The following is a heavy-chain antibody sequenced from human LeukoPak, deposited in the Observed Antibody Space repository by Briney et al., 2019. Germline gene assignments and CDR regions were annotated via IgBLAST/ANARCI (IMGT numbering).Heavy chain of an antibody. CDR1: GGSISSYY. J-gene: IGHJ5*02. D-gene: IGHD2-2*01. CDR2: IYYSGST. Sequence: SETLSLTCTVSGGSISSYYWSWIRQPPGKGLEWIGYIYYSGSTNYDPSLKSRVTISVDRSKNQFSLKLSSVTAADTAVYYCARGLPHIVVVPAAGPMLPWFDPWGQGTLVTVSS. CDR3: ARGLPHIVVVPAAGPMLPWFDP. V-gene: IGHV4-59*12.